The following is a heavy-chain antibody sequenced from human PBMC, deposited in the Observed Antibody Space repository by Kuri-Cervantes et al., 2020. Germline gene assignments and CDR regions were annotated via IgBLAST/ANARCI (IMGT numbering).Heavy chain of an antibody. V-gene: IGHV3-33*08. CDR2: IWYDGSNK. CDR3: ARGIAVAGFDY. Sequence: GESLKISCAASGFTFSSYGMHWVRQAPGKGLEWVAVIWYDGSNKYYADSVKGRFTISRDNSKNTLYLQMNSLRAEDTAVYYCARGIAVAGFDYWGQGTLVTVSS. D-gene: IGHD6-19*01. J-gene: IGHJ4*02. CDR1: GFTFSSYG.